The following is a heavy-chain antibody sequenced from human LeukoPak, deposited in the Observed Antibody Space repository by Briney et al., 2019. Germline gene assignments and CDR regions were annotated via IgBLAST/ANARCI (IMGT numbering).Heavy chain of an antibody. CDR1: GGSISSYY. V-gene: IGHV4-4*07. CDR2: IYTSGST. J-gene: IGHJ5*02. D-gene: IGHD2-2*01. Sequence: SETLSLTCTVSGGSISSYYWRWIRQPAGKGLEWIGRIYTSGSTNYNPSLKSRVTMSVDTSKNQFSLQLSSVTAADTAVYYCARESSLVVPAAIVFWFDPWGQGTLVTVSS. CDR3: ARESSLVVPAAIVFWFDP.